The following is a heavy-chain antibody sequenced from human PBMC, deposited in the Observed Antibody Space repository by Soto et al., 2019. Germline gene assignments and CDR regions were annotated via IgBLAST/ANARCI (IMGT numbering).Heavy chain of an antibody. CDR1: GYTFTSYA. Sequence: QVQLVQSGAEVKKPGASVKVSCKASGYTFTSYAMHWVRQAPGQRLEWMGWINAGNGNTKYSQKFQGRVTITRDTSSSTAYMELSSLRSEDTAVYYCARDGEQWVVGGAFDIWGQGTMVTVSS. D-gene: IGHD6-19*01. J-gene: IGHJ3*02. CDR2: INAGNGNT. CDR3: ARDGEQWVVGGAFDI. V-gene: IGHV1-3*01.